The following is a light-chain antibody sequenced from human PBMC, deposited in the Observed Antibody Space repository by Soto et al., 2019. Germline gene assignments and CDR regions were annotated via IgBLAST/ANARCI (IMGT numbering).Light chain of an antibody. CDR1: QSVNSDY. J-gene: IGKJ1*01. Sequence: EIVLTQSPGTLSLFPGERATHSCRATQSVNSDYLAWYQQKPGQAPRLLIYIASRRATGIPDRFSGSGSGTDFTLTISRLETEDFAVYYCQQYGTSPWTFGQGTKVEIK. V-gene: IGKV3-20*01. CDR2: IAS. CDR3: QQYGTSPWT.